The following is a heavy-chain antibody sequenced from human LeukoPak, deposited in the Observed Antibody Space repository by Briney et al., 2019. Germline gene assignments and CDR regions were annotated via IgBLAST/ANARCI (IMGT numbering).Heavy chain of an antibody. V-gene: IGHV3-53*01. Sequence: PGGSLRLSCAASGFTVSSNYVSWVRQAPGKGLEWVSVFYSGGSTYYADSVQGRFTLSRDNSKNTVSLQMNSLRAEDTAVYYCARGQGASRGWFDPWGQGTLVTVSS. CDR3: ARGQGASRGWFDP. CDR2: FYSGGST. CDR1: GFTVSSNY. D-gene: IGHD4/OR15-4a*01. J-gene: IGHJ5*02.